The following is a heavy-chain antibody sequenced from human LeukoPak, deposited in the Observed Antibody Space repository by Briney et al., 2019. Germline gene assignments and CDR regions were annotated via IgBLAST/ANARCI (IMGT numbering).Heavy chain of an antibody. CDR2: INPRGAST. J-gene: IGHJ4*02. V-gene: IGHV1-46*01. Sequence: ASVKVSCKASGYTFIDYYMHWVRQAPGHGLEWMGIINPRGASTTYAQNFQGRVTMTRDTSTSTLYMELSSLPYEDTAVYYCAKKRTDGYISYYFDYWGQGTLVTVSS. CDR1: GYTFIDYY. CDR3: AKKRTDGYISYYFDY. D-gene: IGHD5-24*01.